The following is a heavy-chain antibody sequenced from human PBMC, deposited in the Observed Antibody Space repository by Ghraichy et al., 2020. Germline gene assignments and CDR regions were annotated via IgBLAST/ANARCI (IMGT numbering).Heavy chain of an antibody. CDR1: GFTFSSYW. J-gene: IGHJ6*02. CDR3: ARGGRFGEEDYYYGMDV. CDR2: INSDGSST. V-gene: IGHV3-74*01. Sequence: GGSLRLSCAASGFTFSSYWMHWVRQAPGKGLVWVSRINSDGSSTSYADSVKGRFTISRDNAKNTLYLQMNSLRAEDTAVYYCARGGRFGEEDYYYGMDVWGQGTTVTVSS. D-gene: IGHD3-10*01.